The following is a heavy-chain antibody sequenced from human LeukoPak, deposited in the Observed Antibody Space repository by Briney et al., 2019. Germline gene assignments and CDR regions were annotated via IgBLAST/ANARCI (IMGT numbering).Heavy chain of an antibody. J-gene: IGHJ4*01. CDR3: ARGYSSGWYGCPFDY. CDR2: IYSGGST. D-gene: IGHD6-19*01. Sequence: GGSLRLSCAAAGFTVSSNYMSWVRQAPGKGLEWVSVIYSGGSTYYADSVKGRFTISRDNSKNTLYLQMNSLRAEDTAVYYCARGYSSGWYGCPFDYWGHGTLVTVSS. CDR1: GFTVSSNY. V-gene: IGHV3-53*01.